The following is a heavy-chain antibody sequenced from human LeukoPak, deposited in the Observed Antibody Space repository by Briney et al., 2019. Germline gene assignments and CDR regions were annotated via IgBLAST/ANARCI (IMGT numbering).Heavy chain of an antibody. D-gene: IGHD5-18*01. CDR3: GKDEGIQLWLIGSFDY. CDR1: GFAFNTYP. J-gene: IGHJ4*02. V-gene: IGHV3-23*01. CDR2: ISGAGRGATT. Sequence: PGGSLRLSCAASGFAFNTYPMTWVRQAPGKGLDWVSVISGAGRGATTFYADSVKGRFTISRDNSKNTLYLQMNSLRAEDTAVYYCGKDEGIQLWLIGSFDYWGQGTLVTVSS.